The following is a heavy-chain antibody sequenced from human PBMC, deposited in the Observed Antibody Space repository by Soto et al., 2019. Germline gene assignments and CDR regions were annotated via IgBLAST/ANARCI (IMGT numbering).Heavy chain of an antibody. CDR2: IHYSGRT. CDR1: GVSITTYY. V-gene: IGHV4-59*01. D-gene: IGHD3-10*01. J-gene: IGHJ4*02. CDR3: ASLDGASGAPFEF. Sequence: QVQLQESGPGRVKPSETLSLTCTVSGVSITTYYWGWIRQSPGKGLECIGYIHYSGRTSYSPSLKWRVTISIDMSKNHFSLGMTSVTAADTAMYSCASLDGASGAPFEFWGSGTAVTVS.